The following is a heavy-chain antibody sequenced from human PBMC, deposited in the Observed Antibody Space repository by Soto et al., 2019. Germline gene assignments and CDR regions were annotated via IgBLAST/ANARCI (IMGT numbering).Heavy chain of an antibody. V-gene: IGHV3-7*03. CDR3: ARARGVGAHYYYGMDV. J-gene: IGHJ6*02. CDR2: IKQDGSEK. D-gene: IGHD1-26*01. CDR1: GFTFSSYW. Sequence: GGSLILSCAASGFTFSSYWMSWVRQAPGKGLEWVANIKQDGSEKYYVDSVKGRFTISRDNAKNSLYLQMNSLRAEDTAVYYCARARGVGAHYYYGMDVWGQGTTVTVSS.